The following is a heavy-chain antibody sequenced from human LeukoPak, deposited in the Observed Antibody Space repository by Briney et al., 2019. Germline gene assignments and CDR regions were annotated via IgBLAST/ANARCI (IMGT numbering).Heavy chain of an antibody. Sequence: SETLSLTCTVSGGSISSYYWSWIRQPAGKGLEWIGRIYTSGSTNYNPSLKSRVTMSVDTSKNQFSLKLSSVTAADTAVYYCARFPKRLDSGSYQRTHDAFDIWGQGTMVTVSS. J-gene: IGHJ3*02. CDR2: IYTSGST. CDR3: ARFPKRLDSGSYQRTHDAFDI. CDR1: GGSISSYY. D-gene: IGHD1-26*01. V-gene: IGHV4-4*07.